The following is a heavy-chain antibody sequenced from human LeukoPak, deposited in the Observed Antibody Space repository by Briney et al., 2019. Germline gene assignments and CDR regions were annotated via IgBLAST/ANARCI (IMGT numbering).Heavy chain of an antibody. D-gene: IGHD5-12*01. V-gene: IGHV1-24*01. CDR1: GYTLTELS. Sequence: GASVKVSCKVSGYTLTELSMHWVRQAPGKGLEWMGGFDPEDGETIYAQKFQGRVTMTTDTSTSTAYMELRSLRSDDTAVYYCARTVLPSYSGYSRHGAAYYGMDVWGQGTTVTVSS. CDR3: ARTVLPSYSGYSRHGAAYYGMDV. J-gene: IGHJ6*02. CDR2: FDPEDGET.